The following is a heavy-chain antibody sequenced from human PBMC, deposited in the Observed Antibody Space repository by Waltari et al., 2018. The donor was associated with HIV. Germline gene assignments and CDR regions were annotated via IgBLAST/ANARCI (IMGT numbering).Heavy chain of an antibody. CDR1: GFTVGSTY. D-gene: IGHD5-18*01. Sequence: EVQLVESGGGLVQPGGSLRLSCEASGFTVGSTYLSWVRQAPGKGLEWVSVIYSGGSTYYADSVKGRFTISRDNSKNTLYLQMNSLRAEDTAVYYCARDWDTANAYWGQGTLVTVSS. V-gene: IGHV3-66*02. CDR2: IYSGGST. CDR3: ARDWDTANAY. J-gene: IGHJ4*02.